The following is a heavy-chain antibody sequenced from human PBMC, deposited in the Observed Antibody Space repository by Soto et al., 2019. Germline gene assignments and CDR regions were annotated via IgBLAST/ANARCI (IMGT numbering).Heavy chain of an antibody. J-gene: IGHJ6*02. CDR3: ARDDDIVVVVAATVNYYYGMDV. Sequence: SVKVSCKASGGTFSSYAISWVRQAPGQGLEWMGGIIPIFGTANYAQKFQGRVTITADKSTSTAYMELSSLRSEDTAVYYCARDDDIVVVVAATVNYYYGMDVWGQGTTVTVSS. V-gene: IGHV1-69*06. CDR1: GGTFSSYA. D-gene: IGHD2-15*01. CDR2: IIPIFGTA.